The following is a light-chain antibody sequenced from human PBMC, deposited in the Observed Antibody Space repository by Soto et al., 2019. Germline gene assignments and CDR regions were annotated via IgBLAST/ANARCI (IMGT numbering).Light chain of an antibody. Sequence: DIQMTQSPSSLSASIGDRVTITCQASQDISTYLSWSQEKPGKAPNLLIYHASILETGVPSRFSGSVFGTEFTFIITCLQPEDIGTYYCQQYDHLPYTFGQGTRLEI. CDR3: QQYDHLPYT. V-gene: IGKV1-33*01. CDR1: QDISTY. J-gene: IGKJ2*01. CDR2: HAS.